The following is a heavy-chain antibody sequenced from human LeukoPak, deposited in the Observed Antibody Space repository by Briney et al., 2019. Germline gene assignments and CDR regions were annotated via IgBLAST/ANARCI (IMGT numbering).Heavy chain of an antibody. J-gene: IGHJ6*02. Sequence: GRSLRLSCAASGFTFSSYSMNWVRQAPGKGLEWVSSISSSSSYIYYADSVKGRFTISRDNAKNSLYLQMNSLRAEDTAVYYCARINKYYDILTAKSYGMDVWGQGTTVTVSS. CDR2: ISSSSSYI. V-gene: IGHV3-21*01. CDR1: GFTFSSYS. D-gene: IGHD3-9*01. CDR3: ARINKYYDILTAKSYGMDV.